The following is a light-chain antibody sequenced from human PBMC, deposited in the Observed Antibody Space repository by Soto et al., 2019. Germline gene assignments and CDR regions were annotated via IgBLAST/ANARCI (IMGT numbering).Light chain of an antibody. Sequence: QSVLTQPPSVSGAPGQRVTISCTGSSSNIGAVYDVHWYQQLPGTAPKLLIYGNSNRPSGVPDRFSGSKSGTSASLAITGLQADDEADYYCPSYDSSLSGWVFGGGTKVTVL. CDR1: SSNIGAVYD. CDR3: PSYDSSLSGWV. CDR2: GNS. V-gene: IGLV1-40*01. J-gene: IGLJ3*02.